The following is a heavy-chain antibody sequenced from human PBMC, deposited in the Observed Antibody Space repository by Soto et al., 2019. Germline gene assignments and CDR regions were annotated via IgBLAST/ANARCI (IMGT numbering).Heavy chain of an antibody. Sequence: SGPTLVNPTQTLTLTCSFSGFSFSASGVGVGWIRQPPGKALEWLALIYWDDDKRYSPSLKSRLTIAKDTSKNQVVLTMTNMDPVDTATYYCALRSDGKVALVHWGQGTLVTVSS. CDR2: IYWDDDK. CDR3: ALRSDGKVALVH. V-gene: IGHV2-5*02. D-gene: IGHD2-8*02. J-gene: IGHJ4*02. CDR1: GFSFSASGVG.